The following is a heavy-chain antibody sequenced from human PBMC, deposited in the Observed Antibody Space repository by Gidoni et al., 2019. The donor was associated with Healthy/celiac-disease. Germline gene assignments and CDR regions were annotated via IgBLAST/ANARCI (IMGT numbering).Heavy chain of an antibody. J-gene: IGHJ4*02. Sequence: EVQRLESGGGLVQPGGSLSLSCAASGLTFSSHALSWVRKAPGKGREWVSDISGGGGSTYYADSVKGRFTISRDNSKNTLYLQMNSLRDDDTAGYYCAKDERYYYDSSGYPDFDYWGQGTLVTVSS. CDR3: AKDERYYYDSSGYPDFDY. CDR1: GLTFSSHA. CDR2: ISGGGGST. V-gene: IGHV3-23*01. D-gene: IGHD3-22*01.